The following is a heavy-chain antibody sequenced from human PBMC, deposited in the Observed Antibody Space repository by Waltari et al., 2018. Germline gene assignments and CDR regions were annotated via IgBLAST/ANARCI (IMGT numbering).Heavy chain of an antibody. V-gene: IGHV3-21*03. CDR2: IGGGSRSYI. CDR1: GFGFSDCD. D-gene: IGHD3-10*01. Sequence: ELQLVESGGGLVKPGGSLRLTCATSGFGFSDCDMTWVRQAPGKGLEWVSSIGGGSRSYIFYADSVKGRFTVSRDNAKNSLYLQMNSLRAGDTAIYYCTRDLYGSGGDWFDPWGQGTLVTVSS. J-gene: IGHJ5*02. CDR3: TRDLYGSGGDWFDP.